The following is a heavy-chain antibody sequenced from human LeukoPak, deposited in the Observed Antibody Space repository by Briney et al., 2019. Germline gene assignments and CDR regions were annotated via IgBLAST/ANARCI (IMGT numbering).Heavy chain of an antibody. D-gene: IGHD2-2*01. V-gene: IGHV3-30-3*01. CDR1: GFTFGDYA. CDR2: ISYDGSSK. CDR3: ARVRYCSSTSCATYFDY. Sequence: GGSLRLSCTASGFTFGDYAMHWVRQAPGKGLEWVAVISYDGSSKYYADSVKGRFTISRDNSKNTLYLQMNSLRAEDTAVYYCARVRYCSSTSCATYFDYWGQGTLVTVSS. J-gene: IGHJ4*02.